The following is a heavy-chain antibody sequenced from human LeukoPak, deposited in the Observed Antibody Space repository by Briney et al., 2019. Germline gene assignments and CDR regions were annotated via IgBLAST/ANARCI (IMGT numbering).Heavy chain of an antibody. V-gene: IGHV4-59*01. CDR2: IYHSGST. D-gene: IGHD3-10*01. J-gene: IGHJ4*02. CDR1: GGSISSYY. CDR3: ARGGPGEAPGY. Sequence: SETLSLTCTVSGGSISSYYWSWIRQPPGKGLEWIGYIYHSGSTNYNPSLKSRVTISVDTSKNQFSLKLSSVTAADTAVYYCARGGPGEAPGYWGQGTLVTVSS.